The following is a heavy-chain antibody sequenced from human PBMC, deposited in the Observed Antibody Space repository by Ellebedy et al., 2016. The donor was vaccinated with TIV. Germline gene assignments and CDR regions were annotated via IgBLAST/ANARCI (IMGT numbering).Heavy chain of an antibody. V-gene: IGHV3-53*01. J-gene: IGHJ4*02. CDR1: GFTVSSNY. CDR2: IYSGGST. D-gene: IGHD6-19*01. Sequence: GESLKISCAASGFTVSSNYMSWVRQAPGKGLEWVSVIYSGGSTYYADSVKGRFTISRDNSKNTVYLEMDSLRAEDTAVYYCAKAPVAGRGYFDYWGQGTLVTVSS. CDR3: AKAPVAGRGYFDY.